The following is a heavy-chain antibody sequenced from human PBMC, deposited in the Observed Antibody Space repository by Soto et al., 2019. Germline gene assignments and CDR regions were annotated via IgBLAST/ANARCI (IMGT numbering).Heavy chain of an antibody. CDR3: ARDLQCHDILTGYYNSYYFDY. CDR1: RYTFTGYY. V-gene: IGHV1-2*04. CDR2: INPNSGGT. D-gene: IGHD3-9*01. Sequence: SVTVSCNASRYTFTGYYIHWVQQAPGQGLEWMGWINPNSGGTNYAQKVQGWVTMTRDTSISTAYMELSRLRSDDTAVYYCARDLQCHDILTGYYNSYYFDYWGQGTLVTVSS. J-gene: IGHJ4*02.